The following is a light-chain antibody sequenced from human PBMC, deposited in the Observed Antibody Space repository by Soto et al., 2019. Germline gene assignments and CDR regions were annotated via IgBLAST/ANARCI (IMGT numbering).Light chain of an antibody. CDR1: QSVSSY. V-gene: IGKV3-11*01. J-gene: IGKJ2*01. CDR3: QQRSNWPPT. CDR2: DAS. Sequence: EIVLTQSPATLSLSPGERATLSCRASQSVSSYLAWYQQKPGQAPRLLIYDASNRATGIPARFSGSGSGTYFTLTISSLEPEDFAVYHCQQRSNWPPTFGQGTKLEIK.